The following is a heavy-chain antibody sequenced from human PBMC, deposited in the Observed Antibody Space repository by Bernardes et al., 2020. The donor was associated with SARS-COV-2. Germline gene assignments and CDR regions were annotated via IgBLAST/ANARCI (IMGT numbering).Heavy chain of an antibody. Sequence: SVKVSCKTSGHTFTSYAVIWVRQAPGQGLECMGGIIPLFGTTNYAQNFQGRVTIAADESTSTVYMELSSLRSEDTAMYYCARSGTYPDAFDIWGQGTMVTASS. CDR2: IIPLFGTT. D-gene: IGHD1-26*01. CDR1: GHTFTSYA. J-gene: IGHJ3*02. V-gene: IGHV1-69*13. CDR3: ARSGTYPDAFDI.